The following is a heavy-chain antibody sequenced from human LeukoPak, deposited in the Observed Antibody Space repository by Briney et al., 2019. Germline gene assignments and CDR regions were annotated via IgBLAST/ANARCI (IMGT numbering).Heavy chain of an antibody. J-gene: IGHJ6*03. V-gene: IGHV4-39*07. Sequence: SETLSLTCTVSGDSISSSSYYWGWIRQPPGKGLEWIGSIYYSGSTYYNPSLKSRVTISVDTSKNQFSLKLSSVTAADTAVYYCARGITMVRGISGYYYMDVWGKGTTVTISS. CDR2: IYYSGST. D-gene: IGHD3-10*01. CDR1: GDSISSSSYY. CDR3: ARGITMVRGISGYYYMDV.